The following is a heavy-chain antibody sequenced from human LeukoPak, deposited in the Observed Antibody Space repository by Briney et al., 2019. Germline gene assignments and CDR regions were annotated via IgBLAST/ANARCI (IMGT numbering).Heavy chain of an antibody. Sequence: SETLSLTCTVSGGSISSRSYYWGWIRQPPGKGLEWIGSIYYSGSTYYNPSLKSRVTISVDTSKKQFSLKLSSVTAADTAVYYCARLTLDGEGSHNWFDPWGQGTLVTVSS. J-gene: IGHJ5*02. CDR1: GGSISSRSYY. D-gene: IGHD1-26*01. V-gene: IGHV4-39*01. CDR2: IYYSGST. CDR3: ARLTLDGEGSHNWFDP.